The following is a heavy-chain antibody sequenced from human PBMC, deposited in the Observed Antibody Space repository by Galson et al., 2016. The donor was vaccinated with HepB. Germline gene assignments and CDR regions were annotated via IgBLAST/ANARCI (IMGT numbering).Heavy chain of an antibody. CDR2: IGADNGNT. CDR1: GYIFTSYG. J-gene: IGHJ6*02. V-gene: IGHV1-18*01. D-gene: IGHD3-3*01. Sequence: SVKVSCKASGYIFTSYGISWVRQAPGQGLEWMGWIGADNGNTNYVQRFEARVTMTRDTSTSTAYMELRSLRSDDTAVYYCARVSESLFGVVTDYDYGMDVWGQGTTVTVSS. CDR3: ARVSESLFGVVTDYDYGMDV.